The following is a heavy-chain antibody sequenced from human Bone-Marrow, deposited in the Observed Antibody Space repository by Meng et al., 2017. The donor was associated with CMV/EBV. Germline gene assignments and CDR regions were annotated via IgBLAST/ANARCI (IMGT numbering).Heavy chain of an antibody. Sequence: GGSLRLSCATSGFTFSSYAMHWVRQAPGKGLKWVSGISGSGETTYYVDSVKGRFTISRVKSKNTLYLQMHSLRAEDTAVYYCAKDRTLFGLVSDYWGQGALVTFAS. CDR2: ISGSGETT. CDR3: AKDRTLFGLVSDY. J-gene: IGHJ4*02. CDR1: GFTFSSYA. D-gene: IGHD3/OR15-3a*01. V-gene: IGHV3-23*01.